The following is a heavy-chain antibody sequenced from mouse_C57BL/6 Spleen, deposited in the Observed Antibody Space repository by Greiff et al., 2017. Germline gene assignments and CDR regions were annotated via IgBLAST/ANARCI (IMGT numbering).Heavy chain of an antibody. CDR2: ISYDGSN. D-gene: IGHD1-1*01. Sequence: EVKLMESGPGLVKPSQSLSLTCSVTGYSITSGYYWNWIRQFPGNKLEWMGYISYDGSNNYNPSLKNRISITRDTSKNQFFLKLNSVTTEDTATYYCARDLDYYGSSYGYFDVWGTGTTVTVSS. CDR3: ARDLDYYGSSYGYFDV. J-gene: IGHJ1*03. V-gene: IGHV3-6*01. CDR1: GYSITSGYY.